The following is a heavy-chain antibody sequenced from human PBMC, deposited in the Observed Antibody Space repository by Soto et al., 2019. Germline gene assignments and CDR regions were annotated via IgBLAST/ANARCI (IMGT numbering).Heavy chain of an antibody. CDR1: GGTFTYYG. CDR3: ARDLSTTIAGPPRGETYDGLDL. Sequence: QVQLVQSGAEVKRPGSSVKLSCKASGGTFTYYGISWVRQAPGQGLEWMGGIIPIIGPATYAQKFQGRLTITAEQTTSTAYMEVCSLGSEDTALYYSARDLSTTIAGPPRGETYDGLDLWGQGTRVTVSS. CDR2: IIPIIGPA. D-gene: IGHD3-22*01. V-gene: IGHV1-69*01. J-gene: IGHJ4*02.